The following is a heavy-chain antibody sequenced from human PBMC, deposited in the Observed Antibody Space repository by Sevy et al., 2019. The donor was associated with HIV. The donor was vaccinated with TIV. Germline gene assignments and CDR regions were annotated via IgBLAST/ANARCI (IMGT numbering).Heavy chain of an antibody. J-gene: IGHJ4*02. D-gene: IGHD1-1*01. CDR1: GFTFSDSW. Sequence: GGSLRLSCTASGFTFSDSWMHWVRQAPGKGLECLANINQDGSVIYYVGSVKGRFTISSDNSRNSLFLQMSSLRAGDTGTYYCARAIGKDGAYWGQGTLATVSS. CDR3: ARAIGKDGAY. CDR2: INQDGSVI. V-gene: IGHV3-7*03.